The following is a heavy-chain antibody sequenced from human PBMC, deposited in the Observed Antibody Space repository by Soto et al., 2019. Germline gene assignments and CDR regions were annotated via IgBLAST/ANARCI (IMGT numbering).Heavy chain of an antibody. D-gene: IGHD2-15*01. CDR2: INSDGSST. CDR1: GFTFSSYW. J-gene: IGHJ6*02. CDR3: AKSVVVAAEYGMDV. V-gene: IGHV3-74*01. Sequence: GGSLRLSCAASGFTFSSYWMHWVRQAPGKGLVWVSRINSDGSSTSYADSVKGRFTISRDNAKNTLYLQMNSLRAEDTAVYYCAKSVVVAAEYGMDVWGQGTTVTAP.